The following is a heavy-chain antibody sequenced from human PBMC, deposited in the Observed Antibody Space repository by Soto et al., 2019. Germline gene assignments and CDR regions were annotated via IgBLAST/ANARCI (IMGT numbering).Heavy chain of an antibody. Sequence: EVQVLESGGGLVQPGGSLRLSCAGSGFTFINYAMNWVRQAPGKGLEWVSSIRGGGDAAFFPDSVRGRFTISRDNSKNTVTLQMNSLGVDDTAVYYCARKILGSTTRPNDWYFDLWGRGTLVTVSS. CDR3: ARKILGSTTRPNDWYFDL. V-gene: IGHV3-23*01. CDR1: GFTFINYA. D-gene: IGHD7-27*01. J-gene: IGHJ2*01. CDR2: IRGGGDAA.